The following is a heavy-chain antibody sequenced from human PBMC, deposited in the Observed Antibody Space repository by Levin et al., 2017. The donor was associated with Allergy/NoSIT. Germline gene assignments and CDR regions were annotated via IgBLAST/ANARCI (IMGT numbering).Heavy chain of an antibody. Sequence: GASVKVSCKVSGYTLTELSMHWVRQAPGKGLEWMGGFDPEDGETIYAQKFQGRVTMTEDTSTDTAYMELSSLRSEDTAVYYCATTHRPRWLQLVRHRFDYWGQGTLVTVSS. J-gene: IGHJ4*02. CDR3: ATTHRPRWLQLVRHRFDY. CDR2: FDPEDGET. CDR1: GYTLTELS. D-gene: IGHD5-24*01. V-gene: IGHV1-24*01.